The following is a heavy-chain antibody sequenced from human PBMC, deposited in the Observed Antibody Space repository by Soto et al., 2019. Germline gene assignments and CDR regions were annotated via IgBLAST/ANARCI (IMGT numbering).Heavy chain of an antibody. D-gene: IGHD4-4*01. V-gene: IGHV3-21*01. Sequence: GPLRLSCAASGFSFASYSINWLRQAPGKGLEWVASISSNPNRTSFYIHYAESVKGRFTIPRDNAKDSLYLQMKTLTAEDTGVYYCARVRLEYSNKPYFFDNWGRGTQVTVSS. CDR1: GFSFASYS. J-gene: IGHJ4*02. CDR2: ISSNPNRTSFYI. CDR3: ARVRLEYSNKPYFFDN.